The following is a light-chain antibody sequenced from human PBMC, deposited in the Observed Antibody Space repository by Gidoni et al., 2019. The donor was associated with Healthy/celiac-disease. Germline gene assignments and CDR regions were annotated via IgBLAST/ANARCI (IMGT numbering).Light chain of an antibody. J-gene: IGLJ2*01. CDR1: SSNIGSNY. Sequence: QSVLTQTHAASGTPGQRVTISCSGSSSNIGSNYVYWYQQLPGTAPKLLIYRNKQRPSGVPVRFSGSKSGTSASLAISGLRSEDEADYYCAAWDDILSGVVFGGGTKLTVL. CDR2: RNK. CDR3: AAWDDILSGVV. V-gene: IGLV1-47*01.